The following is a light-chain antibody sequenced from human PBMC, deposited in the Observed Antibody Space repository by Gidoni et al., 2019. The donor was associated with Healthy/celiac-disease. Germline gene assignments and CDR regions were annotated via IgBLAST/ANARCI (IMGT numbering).Light chain of an antibody. CDR3: QAWDSSFVV. V-gene: IGLV3-1*01. CDR1: KVGDKY. J-gene: IGLJ2*01. CDR2: QDS. Sequence: SYELTQPPSVSVSPGQTASITCSGDKVGDKYACWYQQKTGKSPVLVIYQDSKRPSGIPERFSGSNSGNTATLTISGTQAMDEADYYCQAWDSSFVVFGGGTKLTVL.